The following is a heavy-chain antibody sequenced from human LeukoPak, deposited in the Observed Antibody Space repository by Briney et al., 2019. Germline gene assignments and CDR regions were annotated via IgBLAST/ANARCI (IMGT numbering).Heavy chain of an antibody. D-gene: IGHD1-26*01. CDR3: ARVGATVIDY. J-gene: IGHJ4*02. Sequence: GASVKVSCKTSGYTFTSFVVSWVRQAPGQGLEWMGWISAYNGDTNYAQKLQGRVTMTTDTSTSTAYMELRSLRSDDTAVYYCARVGATVIDYWGQGTLVTVSS. CDR2: ISAYNGDT. CDR1: GYTFTSFV. V-gene: IGHV1-18*01.